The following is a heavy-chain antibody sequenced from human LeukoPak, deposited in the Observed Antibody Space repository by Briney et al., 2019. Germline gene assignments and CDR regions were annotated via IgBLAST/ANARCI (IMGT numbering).Heavy chain of an antibody. Sequence: ASVKVSCKASGGTFSSYAISWVRQAPGQGLEWMGGIIPIFDTANYAQKFQGRVTITADESTNTAYMELSSLRSEDTAVYYCARENPYPRYYFDFWGQGTLVTVSS. J-gene: IGHJ4*02. CDR3: ARENPYPRYYFDF. CDR1: GGTFSSYA. V-gene: IGHV1-69*13. CDR2: IIPIFDTA.